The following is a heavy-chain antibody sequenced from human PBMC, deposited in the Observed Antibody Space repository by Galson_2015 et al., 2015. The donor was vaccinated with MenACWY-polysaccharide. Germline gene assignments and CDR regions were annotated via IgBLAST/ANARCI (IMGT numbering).Heavy chain of an antibody. CDR2: IKEGGSER. Sequence: SLRLSCEASGFIFSNYWMGWVRQAPAKGLEWVANIKEGGSERHYVESVKGRFTVSRDNAKNSLYLQMNSLRAEDTAVYYCARVFATVGVSSYFQHWGQGTLVTVSS. D-gene: IGHD2-8*01. CDR1: GFIFSNYW. V-gene: IGHV3-7*01. CDR3: ARVFATVGVSSYFQH. J-gene: IGHJ1*01.